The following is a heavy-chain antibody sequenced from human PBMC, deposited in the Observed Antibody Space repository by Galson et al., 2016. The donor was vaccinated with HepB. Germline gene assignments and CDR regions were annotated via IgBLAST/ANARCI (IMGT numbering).Heavy chain of an antibody. CDR1: GFTLAGNG. CDR2: IHSGGTT. CDR3: ARAPVTSTTCCYYFDY. V-gene: IGHV3-53*01. Sequence: SLRLSCAASGFTLAGNGMPWARQAPGKGLEWVSIIHSGGTTYYADSVKGRFTISKDNSKNTLYLQMNSLRAEDTAVYYCARAPVTSTTCCYYFDYWGQGTLVTVSS. D-gene: IGHD2-2*01. J-gene: IGHJ4*02.